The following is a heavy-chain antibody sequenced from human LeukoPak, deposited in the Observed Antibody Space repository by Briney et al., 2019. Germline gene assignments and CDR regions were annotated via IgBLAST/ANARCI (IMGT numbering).Heavy chain of an antibody. CDR1: GGSISSYY. Sequence: SETLSLTCTVSGGSISSYYWSWIRQPPGKGLEWIGYIYYSGSTNYNPSLKSRVTISVDTSKNQFSLKLGSVTAADTAVYYCAATYYDILTGYSPYYFDYWGQGTLVTVSS. J-gene: IGHJ4*02. CDR3: AATYYDILTGYSPYYFDY. CDR2: IYYSGST. V-gene: IGHV4-59*01. D-gene: IGHD3-9*01.